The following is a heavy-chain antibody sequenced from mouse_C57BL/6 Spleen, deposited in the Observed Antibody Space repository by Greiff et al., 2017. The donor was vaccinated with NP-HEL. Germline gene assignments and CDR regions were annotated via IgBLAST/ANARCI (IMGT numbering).Heavy chain of an antibody. J-gene: IGHJ1*03. CDR2: IYPGDGDT. CDR1: GYAFSSSW. CDR3: ARYPSYDGYYGWYFDV. D-gene: IGHD2-3*01. Sequence: QVQLQQSGPELVKPGASVKISCKASGYAFSSSWMNWVKQRPGKGLEWIGRIYPGDGDTNYNGKFKGKATLTADKSSSTAYMQLSSLTSEDSAVYFCARYPSYDGYYGWYFDVWGTGTTVTVSS. V-gene: IGHV1-82*01.